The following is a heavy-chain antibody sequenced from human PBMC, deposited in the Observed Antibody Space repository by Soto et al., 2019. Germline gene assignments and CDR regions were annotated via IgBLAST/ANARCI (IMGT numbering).Heavy chain of an antibody. CDR2: ISTDGSNK. D-gene: IGHD6-6*01. CDR3: AEDRIADRFPFDC. J-gene: IGHJ4*02. CDR1: GFTFSSYG. V-gene: IGHV3-30*18. Sequence: QVQLVESGGGVVQPGRSLRLSCAASGFTFSSYGMHWVRQAPGKGLEWVAGISTDGSNKYYANYVKGRFTISRDNSKHTLYLQINSLSAEDTAVYYCAEDRIADRFPFDCRGQASLVAVAS.